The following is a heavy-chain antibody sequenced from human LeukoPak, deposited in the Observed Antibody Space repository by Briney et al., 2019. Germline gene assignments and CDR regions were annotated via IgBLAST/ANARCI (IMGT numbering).Heavy chain of an antibody. V-gene: IGHV3-23*01. CDR3: AELGITMIGGV. D-gene: IGHD3-10*02. CDR2: ISGSSGRT. CDR1: GFTFSSYA. Sequence: PGGSLRLSCAASGFTFSSYAMNWVRQAPGKGLEWVSAISGSSGRTYYADFVKGRFTISRDNAKNSLYLQMNSLRAEDTAVYYCAELGITMIGGVWGKGTTVTISS. J-gene: IGHJ6*04.